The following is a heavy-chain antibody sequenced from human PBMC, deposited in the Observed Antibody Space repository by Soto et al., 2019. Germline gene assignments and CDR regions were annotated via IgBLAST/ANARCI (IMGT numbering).Heavy chain of an antibody. J-gene: IGHJ5*02. CDR1: GFTFSSYS. D-gene: IGHD6-19*01. V-gene: IGHV3-21*01. Sequence: EVQLVESGGGLVKPGGSLRLSCAASGFTFSSYSMNWVRQAPGKGLEWVSCISSCSSNKYYADSVKGRFTISRDNAKNSLYLQTNSLRAEDTAVYYCARDRGSSGWYAGGWFDPWGQGILVTVSS. CDR2: ISSCSSNK. CDR3: ARDRGSSGWYAGGWFDP.